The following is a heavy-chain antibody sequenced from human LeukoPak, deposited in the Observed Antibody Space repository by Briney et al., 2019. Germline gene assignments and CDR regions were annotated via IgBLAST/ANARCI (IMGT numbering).Heavy chain of an antibody. V-gene: IGHV4-59*08. CDR1: GGSISSYY. CDR3: ARRVAAAGPRWFDP. Sequence: SETLSLTCNVSGGSISSYYWSWIRQPPGKGLEWIGYMYYSGNTNYNPSLKSRVTTSVDTSKNQFSLKLSSVTAADTAVYYCARRVAAAGPRWFDPWGQGTLVTVSS. J-gene: IGHJ5*02. D-gene: IGHD6-13*01. CDR2: MYYSGNT.